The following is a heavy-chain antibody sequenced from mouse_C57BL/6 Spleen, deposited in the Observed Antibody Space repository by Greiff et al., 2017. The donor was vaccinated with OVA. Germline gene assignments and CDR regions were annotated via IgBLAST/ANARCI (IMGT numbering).Heavy chain of an antibody. CDR1: GFSFNTYA. V-gene: IGHV10-1*01. D-gene: IGHD1-1*01. Sequence: EVMLVESGGGLVQPKGSLKLSCAASGFSFNTYAMNWVRQAPGKGLEWVARIRSKSNNYATYYADSVKDRFTISRDDSESMLYLQMNNLKTEDTAMYYCVRPHYYGSSTAYFDVWGTGTTVTVSS. CDR3: VRPHYYGSSTAYFDV. J-gene: IGHJ1*03. CDR2: IRSKSNNYAT.